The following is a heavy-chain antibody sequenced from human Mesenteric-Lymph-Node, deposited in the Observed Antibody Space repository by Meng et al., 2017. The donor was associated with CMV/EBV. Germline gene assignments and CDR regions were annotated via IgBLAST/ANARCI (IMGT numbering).Heavy chain of an antibody. CDR3: ARDGRGLDAFDI. CDR1: GYSISSGYY. Sequence: SETLSLTCTVSGYSISSGYYWGWIRQPPGKGLEWIGSIYHSGSTYYNPSLKSRVTISVDTSKNQFSLKLSSVTAADTAVYYCARDGRGLDAFDIWGQGTMVTVSS. CDR2: IYHSGST. V-gene: IGHV4-38-2*02. J-gene: IGHJ3*02.